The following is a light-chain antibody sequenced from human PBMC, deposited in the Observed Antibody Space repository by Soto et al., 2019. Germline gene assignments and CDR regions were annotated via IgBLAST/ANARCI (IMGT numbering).Light chain of an antibody. CDR3: QHFVNSLTWT. J-gene: IGKJ1*01. CDR1: QSVSSTY. V-gene: IGKV3-20*01. CDR2: GAS. Sequence: DIVLTQSPRTLSLAAPQRVSLXCRASQSVSSTYLIWYQQKPGQAPRLLIYGASSRATGVPDRFSGGGSGTDFTLTISRLEPEDFAVYYCQHFVNSLTWTFGQGTKVDIK.